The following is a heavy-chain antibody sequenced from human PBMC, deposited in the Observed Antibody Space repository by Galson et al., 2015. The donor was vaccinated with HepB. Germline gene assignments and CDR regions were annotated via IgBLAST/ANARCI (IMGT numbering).Heavy chain of an antibody. CDR1: GYTFTSYY. D-gene: IGHD4-23*01. J-gene: IGHJ4*02. CDR3: ARGGSNKRYYFDY. CDR2: INPSGGST. V-gene: IGHV1-46*01. Sequence: SVKASCKASGYTFTSYYIHWVRQAPGQGLQWMAIINPSGGSTSYAQKFQGRVTMTRDTSTSTVYMELSSLRSEDTAVYYCARGGSNKRYYFDYWGQGTLVTVSS.